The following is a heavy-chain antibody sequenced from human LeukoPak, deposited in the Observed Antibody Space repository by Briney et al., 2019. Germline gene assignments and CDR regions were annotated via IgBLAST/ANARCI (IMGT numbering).Heavy chain of an antibody. J-gene: IGHJ4*02. CDR2: ISYDGSNK. CDR1: GFTFSSYA. Sequence: GGSLRLSCAASGFTFSSYAMHWVRQAPGKGLEWVAVISYDGSNKYYADSVKGRFTISRDNSKNTLYLQMNSLGAEDTAVYYCARADSSSWFSEFDYWGQGTLVTVSS. V-gene: IGHV3-30*04. D-gene: IGHD6-13*01. CDR3: ARADSSSWFSEFDY.